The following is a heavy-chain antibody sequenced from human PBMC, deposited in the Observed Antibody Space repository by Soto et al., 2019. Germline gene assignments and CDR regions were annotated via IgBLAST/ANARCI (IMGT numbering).Heavy chain of an antibody. CDR3: AFMSRGDDAFDI. CDR2: IYYSGST. CDR1: GGSISSGGYY. J-gene: IGHJ3*02. D-gene: IGHD3-10*01. Sequence: QVQLQESGPGLVKPSQTLSLTCTVSGGSISSGGYYWSWIRQHPGKGLEWIGYIYYSGSTYYNPSLKGRVTISVGTAKNQFSLKLSAVTAADTAVYYCAFMSRGDDAFDIWGRGTMVTVSS. V-gene: IGHV4-31*03.